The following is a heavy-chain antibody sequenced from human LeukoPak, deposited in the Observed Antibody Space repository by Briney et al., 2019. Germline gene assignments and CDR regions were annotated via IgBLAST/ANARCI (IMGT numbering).Heavy chain of an antibody. CDR2: ISYSGNT. V-gene: IGHV4-39*01. J-gene: IGHJ4*02. D-gene: IGHD3-22*01. CDR1: GGSISSSDFY. Sequence: SETLSLTCSVSGGSISSSDFYWGWIRQPPEKGLEWIGSISYSGNTYYNPSLKSRVTISVDTSKSQFSLNVNSVTVADTAVYYCARHRASSRVGSGSSQGRFAYCGEGTLVTVSS. CDR3: ARHRASSRVGSGSSQGRFAY.